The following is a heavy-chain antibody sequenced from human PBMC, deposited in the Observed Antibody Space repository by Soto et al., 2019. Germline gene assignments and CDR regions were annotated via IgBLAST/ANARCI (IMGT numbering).Heavy chain of an antibody. CDR3: ATVFDL. CDR2: ISYDGTDE. Sequence: QVQLVESGGGVVQPGRSLRLSCAASGFSFSSYGMHWVRQAPGKGLEWVAMISYDGTDEYYADSVKGRFTISRDNSKNAVYLQMNSLRAEDTAVYYCATVFDLWGQGTLVTVSS. V-gene: IGHV3-30*03. J-gene: IGHJ5*02. CDR1: GFSFSSYG. D-gene: IGHD4-17*01.